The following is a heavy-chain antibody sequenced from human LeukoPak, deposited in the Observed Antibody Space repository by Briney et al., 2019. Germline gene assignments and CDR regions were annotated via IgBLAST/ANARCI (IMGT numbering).Heavy chain of an antibody. D-gene: IGHD6-6*01. CDR3: ARETAARPSQFDY. V-gene: IGHV1-69*05. CDR1: GGTFSSYA. Sequence: VASVKVSCKASGGTFSSYAISWVRQAPGQGLEWMGGIIPIFGTANYAQKFQGRVTITTDESTSTAYMELSSLRSEDTAAYYCARETAARPSQFDYWGQGTLVTVSS. J-gene: IGHJ4*02. CDR2: IIPIFGTA.